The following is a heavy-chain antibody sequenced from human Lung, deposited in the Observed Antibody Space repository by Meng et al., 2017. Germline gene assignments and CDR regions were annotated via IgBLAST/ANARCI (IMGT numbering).Heavy chain of an antibody. CDR2: IRGADGTT. J-gene: IGHJ4*02. D-gene: IGHD3-10*01. Sequence: GESLKISCAASGFIFRNYAMMWVRQAPGKGLEWIAIIRGADGTTYYADSVKGRFTISSDNSKSTLYLQLNSLGAEDTALYYCARGGGGAIVDYWGQGTLVTVSS. CDR3: ARGGGGAIVDY. V-gene: IGHV3-23*01. CDR1: GFIFRNYA.